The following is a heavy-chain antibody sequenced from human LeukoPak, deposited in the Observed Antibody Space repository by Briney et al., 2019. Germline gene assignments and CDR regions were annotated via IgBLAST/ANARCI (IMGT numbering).Heavy chain of an antibody. J-gene: IGHJ5*02. CDR3: ARDLFDGVAGTRWFDP. V-gene: IGHV1-46*01. CDR1: GYTFTSYY. Sequence: EASVKVSCKASGYTFTSYYMHWVRQAPGQGLEWMGIINPSGGSTSYAQKFQGRVTMTRDTSTSTVYMELSSLRSEDTAVYYCARDLFDGVAGTRWFDPWGQGTLVTVSS. CDR2: INPSGGST. D-gene: IGHD6-19*01.